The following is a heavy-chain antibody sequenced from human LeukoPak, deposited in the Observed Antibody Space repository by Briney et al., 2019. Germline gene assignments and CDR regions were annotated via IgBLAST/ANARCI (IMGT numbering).Heavy chain of an antibody. CDR3: ARVGLLAFDI. CDR1: GGSIGTYY. V-gene: IGHV4-4*07. CDR2: IHITGST. Sequence: SEALSLTCTVSGGSIGTYYWSWIRQPAGKGLEWIGRIHITGSTNYNPSLKSRVAMSLDTSKNQFFLKLNSLTAADTAVYYCARVGLLAFDIWGQGTMVTVSS. D-gene: IGHD2-21*02. J-gene: IGHJ3*02.